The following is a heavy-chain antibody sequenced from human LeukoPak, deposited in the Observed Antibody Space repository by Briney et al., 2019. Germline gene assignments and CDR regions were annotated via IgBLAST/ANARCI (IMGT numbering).Heavy chain of an antibody. CDR2: ISSSSSYI. V-gene: IGHV3-21*01. D-gene: IGHD1-26*01. Sequence: GGSLRLSCAASGFTFSSYSMNWVRQAPGKGLEWVSSISSSSSYIYYADSVKGRFTISRDNAKNSLYLQMNSLRAEDTAVYYCARDIMGFTIAPVDYWGQGTLVTVSS. CDR1: GFTFSSYS. CDR3: ARDIMGFTIAPVDY. J-gene: IGHJ4*02.